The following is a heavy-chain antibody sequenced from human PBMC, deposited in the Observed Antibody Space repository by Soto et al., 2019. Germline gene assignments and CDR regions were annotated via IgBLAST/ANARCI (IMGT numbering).Heavy chain of an antibody. CDR2: INHSGST. CDR3: ARGLPYDYIWGSYRSYFDY. CDR1: GGSFSGYY. D-gene: IGHD3-16*02. V-gene: IGHV4-34*01. Sequence: SETMSLTCAVDGGSFSGYYWSWIRQPTGKGLEWIGEINHSGSTNYNPSLKSRVTISVDTSKNQFSLKLSSMTAADTAVYYCARGLPYDYIWGSYRSYFDYWGQGTLVTVSS. J-gene: IGHJ4*02.